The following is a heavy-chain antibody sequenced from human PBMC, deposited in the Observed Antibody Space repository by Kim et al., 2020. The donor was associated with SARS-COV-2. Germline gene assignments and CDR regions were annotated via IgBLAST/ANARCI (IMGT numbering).Heavy chain of an antibody. CDR2: ISGSGGST. D-gene: IGHD3-16*01. CDR3: ANDFFWDNRGLGAFDM. Sequence: GGSLRLSCAASGFTFSSFAMNWVRQAPGKGLEWVSGISGSGGSTYYADSVKGRFTFSRDNSKNTLYLQMNSLRAEDTAVYYCANDFFWDNRGLGAFDMWG. CDR1: GFTFSSFA. J-gene: IGHJ3*02. V-gene: IGHV3-23*01.